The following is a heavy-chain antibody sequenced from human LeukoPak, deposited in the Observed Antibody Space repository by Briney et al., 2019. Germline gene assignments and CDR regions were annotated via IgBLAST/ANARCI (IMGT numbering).Heavy chain of an antibody. CDR3: ARDSGYDARKSDY. V-gene: IGHV4-34*01. Sequence: SEALSLTCTVSGGSIRSYYWNWIRQPPGKGLEWIGEINHSGSTNHNPSLKSRVTISVDTSKNQFSLKLSSVTAADTAVYYCARDSGYDARKSDYWGQGTLVTVSS. CDR2: INHSGST. J-gene: IGHJ4*02. CDR1: GGSIRSYY. D-gene: IGHD5-12*01.